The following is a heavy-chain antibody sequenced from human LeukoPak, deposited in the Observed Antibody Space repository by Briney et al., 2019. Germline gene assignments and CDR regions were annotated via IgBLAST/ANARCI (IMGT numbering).Heavy chain of an antibody. Sequence: SGGSLRLSCAASGFTFHDYAMHWVRQVPGKGLEWVSGISWNGGSRVYADSVKGRFTISRDNANNSLYLQMNSLRAEDTAVYYCARDNHYYGSSGYYDYFDYWGQGTLVTVSS. V-gene: IGHV3-9*01. CDR3: ARDNHYYGSSGYYDYFDY. CDR2: ISWNGGSR. CDR1: GFTFHDYA. J-gene: IGHJ4*02. D-gene: IGHD3-22*01.